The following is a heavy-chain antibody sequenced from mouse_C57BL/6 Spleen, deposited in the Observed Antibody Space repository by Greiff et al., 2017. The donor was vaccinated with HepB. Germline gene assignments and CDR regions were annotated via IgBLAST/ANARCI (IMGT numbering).Heavy chain of an antibody. V-gene: IGHV14-3*01. CDR2: IDPANGNT. D-gene: IGHD5-5*01. CDR1: GFNIKNTY. CDR3: ASREDYHGGFAY. Sequence: VHVKQSVAELVRPGASVKLSCTASGFNIKNTYMHWVKQRPEQGLEWIGRIDPANGNTKYAPKFQGKATITADTSSNTAYLQLSSLTSEDTAIYYCASREDYHGGFAYWGQGTLVTVSA. J-gene: IGHJ3*01.